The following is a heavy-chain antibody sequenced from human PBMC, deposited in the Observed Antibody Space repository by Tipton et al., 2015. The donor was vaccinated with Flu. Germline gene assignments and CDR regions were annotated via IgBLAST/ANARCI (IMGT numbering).Heavy chain of an antibody. V-gene: IGHV4-59*01. J-gene: IGHJ5*02. Sequence: PGLVKPSETLSLTCSVSGDSMRSYYWSWIRQSPGKGLEWIGNIYYNGSNDYNPSLNSRVTISVDMSKNQFSLKLTSVTAADTAVYYCARRDYSNCVTAPKNCLHPWGQGTLVTVSS. D-gene: IGHD4-11*01. CDR2: IYYNGSN. CDR3: ARRDYSNCVTAPKNCLHP. CDR1: GDSMRSYY.